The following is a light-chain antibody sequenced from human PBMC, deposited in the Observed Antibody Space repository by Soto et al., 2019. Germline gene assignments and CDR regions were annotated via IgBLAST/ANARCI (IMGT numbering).Light chain of an antibody. Sequence: EIVLTQSPGTLSLSPGERATLSCRASQSVSSSSLAWYQQKPGQAPRLLIYDTSSRATGNPDRFSGSGSGTDFTLTISRLEPEDFAVYYCQQYVSSPLTFGGGTKVDIK. CDR1: QSVSSSS. CDR3: QQYVSSPLT. V-gene: IGKV3-20*01. J-gene: IGKJ4*01. CDR2: DTS.